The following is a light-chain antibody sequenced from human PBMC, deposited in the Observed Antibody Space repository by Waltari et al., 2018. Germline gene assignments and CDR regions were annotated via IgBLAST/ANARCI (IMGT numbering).Light chain of an antibody. CDR1: SRDVGSYNL. V-gene: IGLV2-23*02. Sequence: QSALTQPASVSGSPGQSITISCTGTSRDVGSYNLVSCYQQHPGKAPKLMIYEVSKRPSGVSNRFSGSKSGNTASLTISGLQAEDEADYYCCSYAGSSTFRVFGGGTKLTVL. CDR3: CSYAGSSTFRV. CDR2: EVS. J-gene: IGLJ3*02.